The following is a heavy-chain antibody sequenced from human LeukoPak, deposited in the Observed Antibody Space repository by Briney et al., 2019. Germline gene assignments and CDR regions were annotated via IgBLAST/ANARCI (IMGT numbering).Heavy chain of an antibody. CDR2: IYPGGSDT. CDR3: ARPLGYYDFWSGYSTYWYFDL. D-gene: IGHD3-3*01. CDR1: GYSFTSCW. J-gene: IGHJ2*01. Sequence: PGESLKISCKGSGYSFTSCWIGWVRQMPGKGLEWMGIIYPGGSDTRYSPSFQGQVTISADKSISTAYLQWSSLKASDTAMYYCARPLGYYDFWSGYSTYWYFDLWGRGTLVTVSS. V-gene: IGHV5-51*01.